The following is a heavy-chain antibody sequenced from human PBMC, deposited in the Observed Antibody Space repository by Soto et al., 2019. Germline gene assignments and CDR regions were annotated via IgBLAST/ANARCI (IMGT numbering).Heavy chain of an antibody. D-gene: IGHD3-3*01. Sequence: GGSLRLSCAASGFTFSSYAMSWVRQAPGKGLEWVSAISGSGGSTYYADSVKGRFTISRDNSKNTLYLQMNSLRAEDTAVYYCAKEKIDFWSGQTYYFNGMDVWGQGTTVTVSS. V-gene: IGHV3-23*01. CDR3: AKEKIDFWSGQTYYFNGMDV. CDR2: ISGSGGST. CDR1: GFTFSSYA. J-gene: IGHJ6*02.